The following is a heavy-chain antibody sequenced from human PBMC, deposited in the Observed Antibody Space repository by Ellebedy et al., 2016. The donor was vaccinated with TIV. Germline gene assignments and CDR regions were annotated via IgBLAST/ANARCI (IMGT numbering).Heavy chain of an antibody. CDR1: GFTFSNVW. CDR2: ISSSGGIT. D-gene: IGHD2-2*01. Sequence: GESLKISCAASGFTFSNVWMNWVRQAPGKGLEYVSTISSSGGITYYANSVKGRFTISRDNSKNTLYLQTGSLRTEDMAVYFCARGKGYCPTTSCLFDYWGQGTLVTVSS. CDR3: ARGKGYCPTTSCLFDY. J-gene: IGHJ4*02. V-gene: IGHV3-64*01.